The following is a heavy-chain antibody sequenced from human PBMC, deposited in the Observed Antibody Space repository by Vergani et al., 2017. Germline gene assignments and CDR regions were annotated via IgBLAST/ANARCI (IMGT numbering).Heavy chain of an antibody. J-gene: IGHJ6*02. Sequence: EVQLLESGGGLVQPGGSLRLSCAASGFTVSSNYMSWVRQAPGKGLEWVSVIYSGGSTYYADSVKGRFTISRDNSKNTLYLQMNSLRAEDTAVYYCARETHSSGWYRDYYYYGMDVWGQGTTVTVSS. V-gene: IGHV3-66*01. CDR2: IYSGGST. CDR1: GFTVSSNY. D-gene: IGHD6-19*01. CDR3: ARETHSSGWYRDYYYYGMDV.